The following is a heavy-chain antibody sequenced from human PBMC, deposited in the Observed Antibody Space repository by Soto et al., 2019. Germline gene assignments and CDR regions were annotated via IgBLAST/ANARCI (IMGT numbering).Heavy chain of an antibody. J-gene: IGHJ3*02. CDR2: INPNSGGT. D-gene: IGHD2-15*01. CDR1: GSNFTGYY. CDR3: TSSYCRCNRCYSQDAFDI. Sequence: ASVKVSCKASGSNFTGYYMHWVRQAPGQGLEWMGWINPNSGGTNYAQKFQGWVTMTRDTSISTAYMELSRLRSDDTVVYYFTSSYCRCNRCYSQDAFDIWGQVTIVTVAS. V-gene: IGHV1-2*04.